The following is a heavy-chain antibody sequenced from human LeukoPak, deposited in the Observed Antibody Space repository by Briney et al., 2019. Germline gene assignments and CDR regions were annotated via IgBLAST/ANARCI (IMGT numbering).Heavy chain of an antibody. CDR1: GFSFSDYY. J-gene: IGHJ4*02. V-gene: IGHV3-11*01. CDR3: ARLNLASYYFDY. CDR2: ISSSGSTI. Sequence: KPGGSLRLSCAASGFSFSDYYMSWIRQAPGKGLEWVSYISSSGSTIYYADSVKGRFTISRDNAKNSLYLQMNSLRAEDTAVYYCARLNLASYYFDYWGQGTLVTVSS.